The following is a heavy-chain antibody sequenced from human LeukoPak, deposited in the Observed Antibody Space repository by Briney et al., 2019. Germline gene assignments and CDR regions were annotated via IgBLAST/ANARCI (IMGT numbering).Heavy chain of an antibody. CDR3: ARSGVKSGYNSSWYGYYYYGMDV. D-gene: IGHD6-13*01. J-gene: IGHJ6*02. V-gene: IGHV3-7*01. CDR2: IKQDGGET. CDR1: GFSFSTYW. Sequence: GGSLRLSCAASGFSFSTYWMTWVRQAPGKGLEWVANIKQDGGETYYVDSVKGRFTISRDNAKNSLYSQMNSLRAEDTAVYYCARSGVKSGYNSSWYGYYYYGMDVWGQGTTVTVSS.